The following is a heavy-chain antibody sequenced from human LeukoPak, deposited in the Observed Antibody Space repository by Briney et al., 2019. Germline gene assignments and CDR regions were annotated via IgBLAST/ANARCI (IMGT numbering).Heavy chain of an antibody. CDR3: ARAHPYGSGSHYDY. CDR1: GFTFIDYD. D-gene: IGHD3-10*01. Sequence: GGSLRLSCAASGFTFIDYDMHWVRQVIGKGLEWVSAIGIRGDTHYSGSVKGRFTISRENAESSLYLQMNSLRAEDTAVYYCARAHPYGSGSHYDYWGQGTLVTVSS. V-gene: IGHV3-13*01. CDR2: IGIRGDT. J-gene: IGHJ4*02.